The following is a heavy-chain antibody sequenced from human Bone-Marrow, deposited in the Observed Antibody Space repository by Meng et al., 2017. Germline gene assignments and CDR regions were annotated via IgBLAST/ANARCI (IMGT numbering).Heavy chain of an antibody. CDR3: ARGGTDRYSSSWYKLPGGYYYGMDV. CDR1: GGSISSYY. Sequence: GSLRLSCTVSGGSISSYYWSWIRQSAGKGLEWIGRIYTSGSTHYNPSLKSRVTMSVDTSKNQFSLKLSSVTAADTAVYYCARGGTDRYSSSWYKLPGGYYYGMDVWGQGTMVTVSS. D-gene: IGHD6-13*01. J-gene: IGHJ6*02. CDR2: IYTSGST. V-gene: IGHV4-4*07.